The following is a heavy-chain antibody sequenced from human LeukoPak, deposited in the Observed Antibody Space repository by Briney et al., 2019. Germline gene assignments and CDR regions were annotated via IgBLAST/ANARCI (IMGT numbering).Heavy chain of an antibody. D-gene: IGHD6-19*01. J-gene: IGHJ4*02. CDR1: GYTFTGYY. CDR2: INPNSGGT. V-gene: IGHV1-2*02. Sequence: AASVKVSCKASGYTFTGYYMHWVRQAPGQGLEWMGWINPNSGGTNYAQKFQGRVTMTRDTSISTAYMELSRLRSDDTAVYYCARGRIAVAGRPYFDYWGQGTLVTVSS. CDR3: ARGRIAVAGRPYFDY.